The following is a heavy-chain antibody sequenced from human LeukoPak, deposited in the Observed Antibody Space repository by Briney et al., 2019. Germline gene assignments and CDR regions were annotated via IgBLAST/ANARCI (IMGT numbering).Heavy chain of an antibody. D-gene: IGHD3-16*01. Sequence: GGSLRLSRAASIHKFKKYAVHGVPYAPGRGLEYVSGINVEGCSTYYADSVRVRFTVSRDNSKNTLYRNMSSLRPEDTAVYYCVKTMVMFGGIIRTDGFDIWGQGTMVTVSS. J-gene: IGHJ3*02. CDR2: INVEGCST. V-gene: IGHV3-64D*08. CDR3: VKTMVMFGGIIRTDGFDI. CDR1: IHKFKKYA.